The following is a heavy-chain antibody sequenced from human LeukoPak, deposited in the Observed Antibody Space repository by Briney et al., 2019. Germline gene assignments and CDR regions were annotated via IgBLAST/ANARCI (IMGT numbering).Heavy chain of an antibody. D-gene: IGHD3-10*02. CDR3: AELGITMIGGV. V-gene: IGHV3-48*04. CDR2: ISSSSSTM. J-gene: IGHJ6*04. CDR1: GFIFRSYS. Sequence: GGSLRLSCAASGFIFRSYSMNWVRQAPGQGLKWVSYISSSSSTMYYADSVKGRFTISRDNAKNSLYLQMNSLRAEDTAVYYCAELGITMIGGVWGKGTTVTISS.